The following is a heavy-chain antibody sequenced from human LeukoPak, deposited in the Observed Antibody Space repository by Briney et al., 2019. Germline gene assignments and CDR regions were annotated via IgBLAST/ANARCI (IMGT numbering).Heavy chain of an antibody. V-gene: IGHV3-30*18. CDR2: ISNDGNNK. D-gene: IGHD3-10*01. CDR3: AKDPLPTMVRGVIGEVDV. CDR1: GFPFSIYA. Sequence: PGGSLRLSCAASGFPFSIYAMHWVRQAPGKGLEWVALISNDGNNKYYADSVKGRFTISRDSSKNTLYLQMNSLRAEDTAVYYCAKDPLPTMVRGVIGEVDVWGQGTTVTVSS. J-gene: IGHJ6*02.